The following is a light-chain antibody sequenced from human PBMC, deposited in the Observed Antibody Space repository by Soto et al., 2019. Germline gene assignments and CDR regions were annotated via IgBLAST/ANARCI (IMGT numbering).Light chain of an antibody. CDR2: LGS. V-gene: IGKV2-28*01. Sequence: DIVMTQSPLSLPVTPGEPASISCRSSQSLLHSNGYNYLDWYLQKPGQSPQLLIYLGSNRASGVPDRFSGSGLGTDFTLKISRVEAEDVGVYYCMQALQTPITFGQGTPLEIK. CDR3: MQALQTPIT. J-gene: IGKJ5*01. CDR1: QSLLHSNGYNY.